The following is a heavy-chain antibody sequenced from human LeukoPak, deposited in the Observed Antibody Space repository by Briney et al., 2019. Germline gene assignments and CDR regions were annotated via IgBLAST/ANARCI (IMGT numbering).Heavy chain of an antibody. CDR2: ISSSGITI. CDR1: GFTFSSCS. J-gene: IGHJ4*02. D-gene: IGHD3-22*01. V-gene: IGHV3-48*01. Sequence: GGSLRLSCAASGFTFSSCSMNWVRQAPGKGLEWVSYISSSGITIYYADSVKGRLTISRDNAKNSLYLQMNSLRAEDTAVYYCARAHYYDSSGLDFWGQGTLVTVSS. CDR3: ARAHYYDSSGLDF.